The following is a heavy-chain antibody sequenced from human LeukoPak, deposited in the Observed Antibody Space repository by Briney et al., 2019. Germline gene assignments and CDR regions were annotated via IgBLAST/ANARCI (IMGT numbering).Heavy chain of an antibody. CDR1: GFSITTGYY. CDR3: ARDRRTDYADYYFYMDV. D-gene: IGHD4-17*01. CDR2: IYHNGIT. J-gene: IGHJ6*03. Sequence: PSETLSLTCGVSGFSITTGYYWGWLRQPPGKGLEYIGSIYHNGITYYTPSLKSRVTISVDTSKNHFSLKLSSVTAADTAVYYCARDRRTDYADYYFYMDVWGKGTTVTVSS. V-gene: IGHV4-38-2*02.